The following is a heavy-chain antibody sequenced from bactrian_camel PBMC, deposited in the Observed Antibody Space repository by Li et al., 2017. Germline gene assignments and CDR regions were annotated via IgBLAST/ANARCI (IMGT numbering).Heavy chain of an antibody. CDR2: IDNTGSA. V-gene: IGHV3S57*01. CDR1: GDTFSRLY. Sequence: SGGGSVEAGGSLRLSCVLSGDTFSRLYMAWFRQRPGREREAVAAIDNTGSATYTHSVAGRFTISKDNAKNTLSLQMNSLRIEDSAMYYCAADTVNLQMARWYTYWGQGTQVTVS. J-gene: IGHJ4*01. D-gene: IGHD1*01. CDR3: AADTVNLQMARWYTY.